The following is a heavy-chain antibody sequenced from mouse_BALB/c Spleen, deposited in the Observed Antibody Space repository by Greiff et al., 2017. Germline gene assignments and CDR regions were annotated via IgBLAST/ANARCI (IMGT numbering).Heavy chain of an antibody. CDR1: GFTFSSYG. J-gene: IGHJ4*01. CDR3: ARGKVPYAMDY. V-gene: IGHV5-6-3*01. CDR2: INSNGGST. D-gene: IGHD2-14*01. Sequence: EVHLVESGGGLVQPGGSLKLSCAASGFTFSSYGMSWVRQTPDKRLELVATINSNGGSTYYPDSVKGRFTISRDNAKNTLYLQMSSLKSEDTAMYYCARGKVPYAMDYWGQGTSVTVSA.